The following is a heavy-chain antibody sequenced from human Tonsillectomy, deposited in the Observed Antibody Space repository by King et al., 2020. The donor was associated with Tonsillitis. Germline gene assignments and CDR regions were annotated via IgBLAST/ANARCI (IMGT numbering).Heavy chain of an antibody. V-gene: IGHV3-21*01. J-gene: IGHJ6*03. Sequence: VQLVESGGGLVKPGGSLRLSCAASGFTFSSYSMNWVRQAPGKGLEWVSSISSSSSYIYYADSVKGRFTISRDNAKNSLYLQMNSLRAEDTAVYYCARFPYTWAYYYYYYMDVWGKGTTVTVSS. D-gene: IGHD3-16*01. CDR3: ARFPYTWAYYYYYYMDV. CDR1: GFTFSSYS. CDR2: ISSSSSYI.